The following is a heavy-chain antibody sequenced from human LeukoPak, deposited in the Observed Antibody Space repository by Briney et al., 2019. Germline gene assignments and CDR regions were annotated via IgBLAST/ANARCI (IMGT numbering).Heavy chain of an antibody. CDR3: ARNYASDY. V-gene: IGHV3-30*03. CDR2: ISYDGSKQ. D-gene: IGHD3-10*01. CDR1: GFSFSSYG. Sequence: PGRSLRLSCAASGFSFSSYGMHWVRQAPGKGLEWVAVISYDGSKQYYADSVKGRFTISRDNSKNTLYLQMNSLRAEDTAVYYCARNYASDYWGQGTLVTVSS. J-gene: IGHJ4*02.